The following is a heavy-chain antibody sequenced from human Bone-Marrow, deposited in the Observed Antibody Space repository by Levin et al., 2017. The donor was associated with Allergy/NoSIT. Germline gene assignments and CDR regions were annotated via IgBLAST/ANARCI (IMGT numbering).Heavy chain of an antibody. D-gene: IGHD6-13*01. V-gene: IGHV3-23*01. CDR1: GFTFSSYA. J-gene: IGHJ4*02. Sequence: LSLTCAASGFTFSSYAMSWVRQAPGKGLEWVSAISGSGGSTYYADSVKGRFTISRDNSKNTLYLQMNSLRAEDTAVYYCAKTDSSSWLLFFDYWGQGTLVTVSS. CDR3: AKTDSSSWLLFFDY. CDR2: ISGSGGST.